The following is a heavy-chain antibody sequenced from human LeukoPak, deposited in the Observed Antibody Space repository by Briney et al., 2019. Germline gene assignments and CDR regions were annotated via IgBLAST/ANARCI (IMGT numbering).Heavy chain of an antibody. J-gene: IGHJ4*02. CDR3: ARDGFRRPQGFDY. V-gene: IGHV1-69*13. D-gene: IGHD3-10*01. CDR2: IIPIFGTA. CDR1: GGTFSSYA. Sequence: SVKVSCKASGGTFSSYAISWVRQAPGQGLEWMGGIIPIFGTANYAQKFQGRVTITADESTSTAYMELSSLRSEDTAVYYCARDGFRRPQGFDYWGQGTLVTVSS.